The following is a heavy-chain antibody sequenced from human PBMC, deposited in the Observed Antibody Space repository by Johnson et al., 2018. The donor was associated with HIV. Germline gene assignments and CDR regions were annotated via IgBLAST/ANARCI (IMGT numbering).Heavy chain of an antibody. D-gene: IGHD6-19*01. Sequence: VQLVESGGGLVKPGGSLRLPCAASGFPFSNAWMSWVRQAPGKGLEWVGRIKSKTDGGTTDYAAPVKGRFTISRDDSKITLYLQMNSLKTEDTAVYYCTTAFAREGEGSGWFQDAFDIWGQGTMVTVSS. J-gene: IGHJ3*02. CDR2: IKSKTDGGTT. CDR1: GFPFSNAW. V-gene: IGHV3-15*01. CDR3: TTAFAREGEGSGWFQDAFDI.